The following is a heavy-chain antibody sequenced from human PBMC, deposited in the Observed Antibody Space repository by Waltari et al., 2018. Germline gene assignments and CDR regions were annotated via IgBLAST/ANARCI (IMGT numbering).Heavy chain of an antibody. CDR3: ARRCSGYDSSGYYAYYFDY. Sequence: QLQLQESGPGLVKPSATLSLTCTVSGGSISSSSYYWGWIRQPPGKGLEWIGSIYYSGSTYYNPSLKSRVTISVDTSKNQFSLKLSSVTAADTAVYYCARRCSGYDSSGYYAYYFDYWGQGTLVTVSS. D-gene: IGHD3-22*01. CDR2: IYYSGST. CDR1: GGSISSSSYY. J-gene: IGHJ4*02. V-gene: IGHV4-39*01.